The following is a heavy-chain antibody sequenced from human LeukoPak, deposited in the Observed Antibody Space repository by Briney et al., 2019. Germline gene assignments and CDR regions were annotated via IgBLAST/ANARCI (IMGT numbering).Heavy chain of an antibody. V-gene: IGHV1-18*04. CDR2: ISAYNGNT. CDR1: GYTFTSYY. J-gene: IGHJ4*02. D-gene: IGHD5-12*01. Sequence: ASVKVSCKASGYTFTSYYMHWVRQAPGQGLEWMGWISAYNGNTNYAQKLQGRVTMTTDTSTSTAYMELRSPRSDDTAVYYCARDSYVVATLRHFDYWGQGTLVTVSS. CDR3: ARDSYVVATLRHFDY.